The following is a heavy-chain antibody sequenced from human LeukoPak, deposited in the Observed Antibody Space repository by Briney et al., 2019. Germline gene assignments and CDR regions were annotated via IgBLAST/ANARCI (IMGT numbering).Heavy chain of an antibody. D-gene: IGHD3-10*01. J-gene: IGHJ6*03. V-gene: IGHV1-46*01. CDR2: INPSGGST. Sequence: GASVKVSCKASGYTFTSYYMHWVRQAPGQGLEWMGIINPSGGSTSYAQKFQGRVTMTRDMSTSTVYMELSSLRSEDTAVYYCAGGIGDYYYYMDVWGQGTLVTVSS. CDR3: AGGIGDYYYYMDV. CDR1: GYTFTSYY.